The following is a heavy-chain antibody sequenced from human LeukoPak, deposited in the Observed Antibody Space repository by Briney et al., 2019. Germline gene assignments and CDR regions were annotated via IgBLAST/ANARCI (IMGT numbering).Heavy chain of an antibody. CDR3: ARLIRAWNDHFDP. CDR1: DGSFSSFS. Sequence: SETLSLSCTVSDGSFSSFSWSWIRQPAGKGLEWIGYIQLSGNTNYNPALKSRVSISLDTSKNQFSLHLSSVIAADTAVYYCARLIRAWNDHFDPWGQGTLVTVFS. D-gene: IGHD1-1*01. V-gene: IGHV4-4*09. J-gene: IGHJ5*02. CDR2: IQLSGNT.